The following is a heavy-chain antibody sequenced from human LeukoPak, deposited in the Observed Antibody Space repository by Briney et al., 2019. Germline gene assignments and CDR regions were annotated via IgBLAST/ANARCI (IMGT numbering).Heavy chain of an antibody. Sequence: PGRSLRLSCAASGFTFDDYAMHWVRQAPGKGLEWVSGISWNSGSIGYADSVKGRFTISRDNAKNSLYLQMNSLRAEDMALYYCAKATSVRGFMDVWGKRTTVTVSS. CDR1: GFTFDDYA. D-gene: IGHD3-10*01. CDR2: ISWNSGSI. J-gene: IGHJ6*04. CDR3: AKATSVRGFMDV. V-gene: IGHV3-9*03.